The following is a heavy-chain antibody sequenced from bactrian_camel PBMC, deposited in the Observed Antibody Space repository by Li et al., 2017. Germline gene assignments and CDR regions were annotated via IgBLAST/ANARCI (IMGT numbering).Heavy chain of an antibody. CDR1: GNTYRYKW. V-gene: IGHV3S25*01. D-gene: IGHD1*01. CDR2: IYSGGGTT. J-gene: IGHJ4*01. CDR3: ALDGTYGGDWDAARVLKRTEYNY. Sequence: QLVESGGGSVQAGGSLRLSCATSGNTYRYKWAAWFRQSPGKEREGVAVIYSGGGTTYYAESVKGRFTISQDNAKNMIYLQMNNLKPEDTAIYYCALDGTYGGDWDAARVLKRTEYNYWGKGTQVTVS.